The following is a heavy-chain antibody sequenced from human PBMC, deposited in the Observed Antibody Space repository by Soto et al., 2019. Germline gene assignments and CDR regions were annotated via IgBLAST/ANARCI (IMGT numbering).Heavy chain of an antibody. CDR2: MNPNSGNT. D-gene: IGHD6-6*01. CDR3: ARAIAARRYGRGVDY. V-gene: IGHV1-8*01. J-gene: IGHJ4*02. Sequence: ASVKVSCKASGYTFTSYDINWVRQATGQGLEWMGWMNPNSGNTGYAQKFQGRVTMTRNTSISTAYMELSSLRSVDTAVYYCARAIAARRYGRGVDYWGQGTLVTVSS. CDR1: GYTFTSYD.